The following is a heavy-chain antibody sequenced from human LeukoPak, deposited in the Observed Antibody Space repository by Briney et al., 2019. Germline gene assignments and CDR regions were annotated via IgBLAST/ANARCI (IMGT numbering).Heavy chain of an antibody. CDR3: ARQRGSAGAFDV. CDR1: GGSISSGDYY. J-gene: IGHJ3*01. CDR2: IYYSGST. V-gene: IGHV4-30-4*01. D-gene: IGHD3-10*01. Sequence: SETLSLTCTVSGGSISSGDYYWSWIRQPPGKGLEWIGYIYYSGSTYYNPSLKSRVTISVDTSKNQFSLKLTSVTAADTAVSYCARQRGSAGAFDVWGQGTRVTVSS.